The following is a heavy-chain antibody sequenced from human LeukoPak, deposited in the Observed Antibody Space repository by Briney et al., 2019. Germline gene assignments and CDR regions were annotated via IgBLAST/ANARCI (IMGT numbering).Heavy chain of an antibody. V-gene: IGHV4-4*07. CDR1: GGSISSYY. CDR3: ARGVGSIAMVRGVIDWFDP. J-gene: IGHJ5*02. D-gene: IGHD3-10*01. Sequence: SETLSLTCTVSGGSISSYYWSWIRQPAGKGLERIGRIQTSGSTNYNPSLKSRVTISVDKSKNQFSLELSSVTAADTAVYYCARGVGSIAMVRGVIDWFDPWGQGTLVTVSS. CDR2: IQTSGST.